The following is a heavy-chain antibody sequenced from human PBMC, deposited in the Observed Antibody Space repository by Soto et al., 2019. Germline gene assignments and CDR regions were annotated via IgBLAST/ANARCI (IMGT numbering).Heavy chain of an antibody. CDR3: VRDTYYYHSSGPAPFEY. CDR2: ISGYNGNT. V-gene: IGHV1-18*01. J-gene: IGHJ4*02. D-gene: IGHD3-22*01. Sequence: ASVKVFCKTSGYSFTSYGLSWVRQAPGRGLEWVGWISGYNGNTNYAQKFQGTVILTTGTHTTTGYMEIKSVSSDDTAVYYCVRDTYYYHSSGPAPFEYWGQGTQVTVSS. CDR1: GYSFTSYG.